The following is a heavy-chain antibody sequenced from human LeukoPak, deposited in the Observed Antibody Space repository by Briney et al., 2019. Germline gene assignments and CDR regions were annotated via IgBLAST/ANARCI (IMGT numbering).Heavy chain of an antibody. CDR3: ARDRGRGKPLDY. D-gene: IGHD3-10*01. CDR2: INPNSGGT. CDR1: GYTFTGYY. Sequence: ASVKVSCKASGYTFTGYYMRWVRQAPGQGLEWMGWINPNSGGTNYAQKFQGRVTMTRDTSISTAYMELSRLRSDDTAVYYCARDRGRGKPLDYWGQGTLVTVSS. V-gene: IGHV1-2*02. J-gene: IGHJ4*02.